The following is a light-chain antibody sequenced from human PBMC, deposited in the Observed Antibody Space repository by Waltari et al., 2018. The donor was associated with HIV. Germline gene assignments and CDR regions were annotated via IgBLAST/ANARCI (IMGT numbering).Light chain of an antibody. CDR3: ATWTDSLSGVV. V-gene: IGLV1-47*01. CDR2: RNN. CDR1: SSNIGSNY. Sequence: QSVLIQSPSSSVPPGQRVTISCSGSSSNIGSNYVYWYRKLPGTASKLFLYRNNQRPSGVPDRVSGSKSGTSASLAISGLRSEDEAHYYCATWTDSLSGVVFGGGTKLRVL. J-gene: IGLJ2*01.